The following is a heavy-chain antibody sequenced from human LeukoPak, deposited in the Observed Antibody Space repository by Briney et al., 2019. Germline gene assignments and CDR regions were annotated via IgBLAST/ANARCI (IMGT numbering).Heavy chain of an antibody. V-gene: IGHV3-30-3*01. D-gene: IGHD2-15*01. CDR3: AGTIGVVGATTGIDY. Sequence: GGSLRLSRVPFRFSFSTFAIHWVGQAPGKGLEWVAVISFDGDNKYYADSVKGRFTISRDNSKNTLYLQIYSLKPEDSAMYYCAGTIGVVGATTGIDYWGHGTLVTVSS. J-gene: IGHJ4*01. CDR1: RFSFSTFA. CDR2: ISFDGDNK.